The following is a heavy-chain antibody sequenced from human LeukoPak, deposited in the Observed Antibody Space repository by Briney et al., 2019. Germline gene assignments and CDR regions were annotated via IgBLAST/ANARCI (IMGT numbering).Heavy chain of an antibody. Sequence: PGGSLRLSCAASGFTFSSYSMNWVRQAPGKGLEWVSYISSSSSTIYYADSVKGRFTISRDNAKNSLYLQMNSLRAEDTAVYYCAGQQKVSAGGDSSRFNDYWGQGTLVTVSS. CDR3: AGQQKVSAGGDSSRFNDY. CDR1: GFTFSSYS. V-gene: IGHV3-48*01. D-gene: IGHD3-22*01. J-gene: IGHJ4*02. CDR2: ISSSSSTI.